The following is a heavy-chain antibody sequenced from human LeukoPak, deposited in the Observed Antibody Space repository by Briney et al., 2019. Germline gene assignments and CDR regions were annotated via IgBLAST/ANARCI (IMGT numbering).Heavy chain of an antibody. CDR3: VFTYYYDSSGYYSLHNAFDI. CDR2: ISGSGGST. CDR1: GFTFNSYA. Sequence: GGSLRLSCAASGFTFNSYAMSWVRQAPGKGLEWVSAISGSGGSTYYADSVKGRFTISRDNSKNTLYLQMNSLRAEDTAVYYCVFTYYYDSSGYYSLHNAFDIWGQGTMVTVSS. D-gene: IGHD3-22*01. V-gene: IGHV3-23*01. J-gene: IGHJ3*02.